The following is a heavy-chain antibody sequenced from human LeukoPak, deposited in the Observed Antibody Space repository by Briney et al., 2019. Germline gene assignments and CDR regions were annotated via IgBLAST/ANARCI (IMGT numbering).Heavy chain of an antibody. CDR3: ARGAYSYGYSYYYYYYMDV. CDR1: GFTFSDYY. CDR2: ISSSGSTI. D-gene: IGHD5-18*01. J-gene: IGHJ6*03. Sequence: GGSLRLSCAASGFTFSDYYMRWIRQAPGKGLEWVSYISSSGSTIYYADSVKGRFTISRDNAKNSLHLQMNSLRAEDTAVYYCARGAYSYGYSYYYYYYMDVWGKGTTVTVSS. V-gene: IGHV3-11*01.